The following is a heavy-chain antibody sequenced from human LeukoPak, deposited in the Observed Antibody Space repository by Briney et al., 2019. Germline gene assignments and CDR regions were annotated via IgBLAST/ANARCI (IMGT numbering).Heavy chain of an antibody. J-gene: IGHJ4*02. Sequence: PGGSLRLSCAASGFTFDRYWMHWVRQTPGKRLVWVSRINQDGRYICYADSVQGRLTISRDTAKSTLFLQMNSLRVEDTAIYFCAREATVGGALEDWGQGALVTVSS. CDR3: AREATVGGALED. D-gene: IGHD1-26*01. CDR1: GFTFDRYW. V-gene: IGHV3-74*01. CDR2: INQDGRYI.